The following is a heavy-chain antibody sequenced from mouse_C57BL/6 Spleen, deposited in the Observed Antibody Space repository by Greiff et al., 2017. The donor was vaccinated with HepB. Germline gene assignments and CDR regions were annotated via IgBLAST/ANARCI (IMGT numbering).Heavy chain of an antibody. D-gene: IGHD2-1*01. CDR2: IDPSDSET. CDR3: ARQDYYGNPAWFAY. Sequence: QVQLQQPGAELVRPGSSVKLSCKASGYTFTSYWMHWVKQRPIQGLEWIGNIDPSDSETHYNQKFKDKATLTVDKSSSTAYMQLSSLTSEDSAVYYCARQDYYGNPAWFAYWGQGTLVTVSA. CDR1: GYTFTSYW. V-gene: IGHV1-52*01. J-gene: IGHJ3*01.